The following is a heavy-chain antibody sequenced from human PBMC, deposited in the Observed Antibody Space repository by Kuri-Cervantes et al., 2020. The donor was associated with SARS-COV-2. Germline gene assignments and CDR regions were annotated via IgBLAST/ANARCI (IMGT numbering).Heavy chain of an antibody. CDR1: GGSISSYY. J-gene: IGHJ3*02. CDR3: ARGFETGETAFDI. CDR2: IYYSGST. Sequence: GSLRLSCTVSGGSISSYYWSWIRQPPGKGLEWIGYIYYSGSTNYNPSLKSRVTISVNTSKTQFSLKLSSVTAADTAVYYCARGFETGETAFDIWGQGTMVTVSS. D-gene: IGHD1-1*01. V-gene: IGHV4-59*12.